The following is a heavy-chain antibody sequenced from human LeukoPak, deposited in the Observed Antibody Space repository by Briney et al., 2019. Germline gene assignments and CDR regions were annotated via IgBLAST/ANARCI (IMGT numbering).Heavy chain of an antibody. Sequence: SETLSLTCAVSVYSLSSNTNWGGFRQPPGKGLEWIGSIYHTGITYYNPSLKSRVTISEDTSKNQFSLKLSTVTTADTAVYYFSRHIVGGSKGFDYWGRGTLVTVSS. J-gene: IGHJ4*02. CDR1: VYSLSSNTN. CDR2: IYHTGIT. V-gene: IGHV4-38-2*01. D-gene: IGHD1-26*01. CDR3: SRHIVGGSKGFDY.